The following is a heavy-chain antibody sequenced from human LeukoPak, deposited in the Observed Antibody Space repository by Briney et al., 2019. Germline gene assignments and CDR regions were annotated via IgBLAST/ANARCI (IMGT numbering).Heavy chain of an antibody. CDR1: GLSFTSYW. J-gene: IGHJ4*01. D-gene: IGHD1/OR15-1a*01. Sequence: PGGSLRLSCGVSGLSFTSYWMSWVRQAPGKGLEWVGRVKGKTDGAAADYAAPVRGRFTISADDSRDTMYLQMRGLKTEDTAIYYCIMEHNWGRGTLVTVSS. V-gene: IGHV3-15*01. CDR2: VKGKTDGAAA. CDR3: IMEHN.